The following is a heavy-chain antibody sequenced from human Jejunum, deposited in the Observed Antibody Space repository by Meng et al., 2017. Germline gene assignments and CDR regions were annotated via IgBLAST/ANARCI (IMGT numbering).Heavy chain of an antibody. CDR3: ARARASTRSIIDC. CDR1: GFTFSSSW. D-gene: IGHD2/OR15-2a*01. J-gene: IGHJ4*02. V-gene: IGHV3-74*01. Sequence: GGSLRLSCVASGFTFSSSWMHWVRQAPGKGLVWVSRINSDESTTSYADSVKGRFTISRDNSKNTLYLQMDSLRADDTAVYYCARARASTRSIIDCWGQGKLVNGAS. CDR2: INSDESTT.